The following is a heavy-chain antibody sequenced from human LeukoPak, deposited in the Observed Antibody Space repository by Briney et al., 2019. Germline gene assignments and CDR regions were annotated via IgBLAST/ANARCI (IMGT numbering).Heavy chain of an antibody. Sequence: ASVKVSCKTSGYTFTNYAIHWVRQAPGQSLEWMGWINPGNDNTKYSRKFQDRVTFTRDTSATTAFMELSSLRSEDTAVYYCAGDPYRARPTYGDYFDYWGQGTLVTVSS. CDR2: INPGNDNT. D-gene: IGHD4/OR15-4a*01. CDR3: AGDPYRARPTYGDYFDY. V-gene: IGHV1-3*01. CDR1: GYTFTNYA. J-gene: IGHJ4*02.